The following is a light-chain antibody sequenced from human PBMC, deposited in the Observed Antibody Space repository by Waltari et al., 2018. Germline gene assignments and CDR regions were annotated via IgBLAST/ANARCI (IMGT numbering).Light chain of an antibody. V-gene: IGKV1-5*03. CDR3: QQYNGYWT. Sequence: DIQMNQSPSTLSASVGDRVTITCRASQSISSRLAWYQQKPGTAPKLLIYKASTLESGVPSRFSGSGSGTEFTLTINSLQPDDFATYYCQQYNGYWTFGQGTKVEIK. J-gene: IGKJ1*01. CDR1: QSISSR. CDR2: KAS.